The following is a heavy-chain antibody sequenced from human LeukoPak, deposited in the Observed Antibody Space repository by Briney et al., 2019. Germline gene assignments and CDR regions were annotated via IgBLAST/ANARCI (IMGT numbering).Heavy chain of an antibody. CDR1: GGSISSSSYY. D-gene: IGHD1-26*01. CDR2: IYYSGST. V-gene: IGHV4-39*01. CDR3: ARHGGATGAEFVY. J-gene: IGHJ4*02. Sequence: SETLSLTCTVSGGSISSSSYYWGWIRQPPGKGLEWIGSIYYSGSTYYNPSLKSRVTISVDTSKNQLSLKLSSVTAADTAVYYCARHGGATGAEFVYWGQGTLVTVSS.